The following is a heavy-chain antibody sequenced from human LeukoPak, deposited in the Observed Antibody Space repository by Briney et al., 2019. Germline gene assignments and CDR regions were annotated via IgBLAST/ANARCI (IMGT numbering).Heavy chain of an antibody. D-gene: IGHD5-18*01. V-gene: IGHV3-21*01. Sequence: PGGSLDLSFAASGFPFTAYSMNWARQAPGKGLEWLSSISSGRTSINDADSVKGRFTISRDNARKSLYLQMNSLRAEDTAVYYCARGEKDSAFDYWGQGTLVTVSS. CDR1: GFPFTAYS. J-gene: IGHJ4*02. CDR2: ISSGRTSI. CDR3: ARGEKDSAFDY.